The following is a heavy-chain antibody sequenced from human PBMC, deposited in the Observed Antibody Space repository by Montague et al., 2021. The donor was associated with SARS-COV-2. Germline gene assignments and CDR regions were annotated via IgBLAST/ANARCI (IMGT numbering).Heavy chain of an antibody. CDR2: IGHTGTTT. CDR1: GFSFSTYE. Sequence: SLRLSCAGSGFSFSTYEMNWVRQAPGKGPEYLAYIGHTGTTTYYADSVKGRFTVSRDNTRDSLYLHLNSLTVEDTAVYYSARDLWGGATPLEYWGQGTRVTVSS. D-gene: IGHD1-26*01. V-gene: IGHV3-48*03. CDR3: ARDLWGGATPLEY. J-gene: IGHJ4*02.